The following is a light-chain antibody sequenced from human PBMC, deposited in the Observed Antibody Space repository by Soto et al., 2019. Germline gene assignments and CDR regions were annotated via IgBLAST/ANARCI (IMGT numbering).Light chain of an antibody. CDR3: QHPGVT. J-gene: IGKJ4*01. Sequence: DIQMTQSPSTLSASVGDRVTITCRASQSISSWLAWYQQKPWKAPKLLIYDASSLESGVPSRFSGSGSGTEFTLTISSLQPDDFATYYCQHPGVTFGGGTKV. CDR1: QSISSW. CDR2: DAS. V-gene: IGKV1-5*01.